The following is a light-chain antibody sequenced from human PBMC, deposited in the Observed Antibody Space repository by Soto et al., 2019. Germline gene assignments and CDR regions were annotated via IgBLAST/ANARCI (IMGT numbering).Light chain of an antibody. J-gene: IGLJ1*01. CDR2: DVG. Sequence: QSVLTQPRSVSGSPGQSVTISCTGTSSDVGGYNYVSWYQQHPGKAPKLMIYDVGKRPSGVPDRFSGSKSDNTASLTISGLQAGDEADYYFCSYAGRYTRDFGTGTKVTVL. CDR3: CSYAGRYTRD. V-gene: IGLV2-11*01. CDR1: SSDVGGYNY.